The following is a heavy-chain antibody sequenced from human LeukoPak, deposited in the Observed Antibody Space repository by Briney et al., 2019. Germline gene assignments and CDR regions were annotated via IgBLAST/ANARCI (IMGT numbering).Heavy chain of an antibody. D-gene: IGHD4-23*01. CDR2: ISAYNGNT. V-gene: IGHV1-18*01. Sequence: ASVKVSCKASGYTFTSYGISWVRQAPGQGLEWMGWISAYNGNTNYAQKLQGRVTMTTDTSTSTAYMELRSLRSDDTAVYYCARGDYGGFVKLYLDYRGQGTLVTVSS. CDR3: ARGDYGGFVKLYLDY. J-gene: IGHJ4*02. CDR1: GYTFTSYG.